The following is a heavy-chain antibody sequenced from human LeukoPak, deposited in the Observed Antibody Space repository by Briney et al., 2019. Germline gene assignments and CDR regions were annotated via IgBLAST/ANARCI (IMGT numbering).Heavy chain of an antibody. D-gene: IGHD1-26*01. Sequence: PGRSLRLSCAASGVTFSSYGMHWVRQAPGKGQEWVAVIWYDGSNKYYADSVKGRFTISRDNSKNTLYLQMNSLRAEDTAVYYCAKDSGSYYPTYYFDYWGQGTLVTVSS. V-gene: IGHV3-33*06. CDR3: AKDSGSYYPTYYFDY. CDR1: GVTFSSYG. J-gene: IGHJ4*02. CDR2: IWYDGSNK.